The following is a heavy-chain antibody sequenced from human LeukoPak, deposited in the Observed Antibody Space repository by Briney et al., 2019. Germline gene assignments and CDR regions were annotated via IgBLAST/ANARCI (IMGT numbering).Heavy chain of an antibody. D-gene: IGHD3-16*01. Sequence: GGSLRLSCAASGLSFADSWMHWVRQAPGKGLVWVSRINNDGSDTRYADSVRGRYTISRDNAKNTLYLQMNSLRAEDTAVYYCARVSGLGMNEYYQHWGQGTLVTVPS. CDR1: GLSFADSW. V-gene: IGHV3-74*01. CDR2: INNDGSDT. J-gene: IGHJ1*01. CDR3: ARVSGLGMNEYYQH.